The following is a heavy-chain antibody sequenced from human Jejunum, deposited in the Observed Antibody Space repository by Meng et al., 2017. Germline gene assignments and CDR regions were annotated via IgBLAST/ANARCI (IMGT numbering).Heavy chain of an antibody. CDR1: GDNVPRSNTA. CDR2: TYYTSKWNN. Sequence: VKLQQSSPGLVQPSQTPLPTRAAPGDNVPRSNTAWNWIRQSPSRGLEWLGRTYYTSKWNNDYAVSVRSRITINADTSKSQSSLHLNSVTPEDTAVYHCARGFWKSGFDSWGQGTLVTVSS. V-gene: IGHV6-1*01. CDR3: ARGFWKSGFDS. D-gene: IGHD3-3*01. J-gene: IGHJ5*02.